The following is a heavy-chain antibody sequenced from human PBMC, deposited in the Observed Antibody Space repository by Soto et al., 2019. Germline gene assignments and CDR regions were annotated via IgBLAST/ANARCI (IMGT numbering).Heavy chain of an antibody. CDR3: ATGYSSSWYYFDY. CDR2: IKQDGSEK. V-gene: IGHV3-7*03. CDR1: GFTFSSYW. D-gene: IGHD6-13*01. J-gene: IGHJ4*02. Sequence: SLRLSCASSGFTFSSYWMSWVRQAPGKGLEWVANIKQDGSEKYYVDSVKGRFTISRDNAKNSLYLQMNSLRAEDTAVYYCATGYSSSWYYFDYWGQGTLVTVSS.